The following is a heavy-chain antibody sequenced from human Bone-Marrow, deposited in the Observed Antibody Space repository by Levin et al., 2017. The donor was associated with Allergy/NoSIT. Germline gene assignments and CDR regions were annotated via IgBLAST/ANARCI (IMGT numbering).Heavy chain of an antibody. CDR2: IKSDGSGT. V-gene: IGHV3-74*01. D-gene: IGHD1-26*01. Sequence: QPGESLKISCAASGFIFSSYWMYWVRQAPGKGLVWVSRIKSDGSGTTYADSVKGRFTISRDNAKNTLYLQMNSLTAEDTAVYYCVRDANMVGASADYWGQGTLVTVSS. J-gene: IGHJ4*02. CDR1: GFIFSSYW. CDR3: VRDANMVGASADY.